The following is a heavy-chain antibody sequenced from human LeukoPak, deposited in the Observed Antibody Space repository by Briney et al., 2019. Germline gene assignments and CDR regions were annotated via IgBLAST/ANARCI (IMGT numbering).Heavy chain of an antibody. CDR2: ISWNSGSI. CDR1: GFTFDDYA. J-gene: IGHJ3*02. Sequence: GRSLRLSCAASGFTFDDYAMHWVRQAPGKGLEWVSGISWNSGSIGYADSVKGRFTISRDNAKNSLHLQMNSLRAEDMALYYCATQPSRRNRAFDIWGQGTMVTVSS. CDR3: ATQPSRRNRAFDI. D-gene: IGHD2/OR15-2a*01. V-gene: IGHV3-9*03.